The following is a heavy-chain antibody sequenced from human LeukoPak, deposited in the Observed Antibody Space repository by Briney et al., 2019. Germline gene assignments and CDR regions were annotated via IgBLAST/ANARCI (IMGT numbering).Heavy chain of an antibody. J-gene: IGHJ3*02. D-gene: IGHD2-21*01. CDR3: ARASYSEGAFDI. CDR1: GGSISSYY. CDR2: IYYSGST. Sequence: PETLSLTCTVSGGSISSYYWSWIRQPPGKGLEWIGYIYYSGSTNYNPSLKSRVTISVDTSKNQFSLKLSSVTAADTAVYYCARASYSEGAFDIWGQGTMVTVSS. V-gene: IGHV4-59*01.